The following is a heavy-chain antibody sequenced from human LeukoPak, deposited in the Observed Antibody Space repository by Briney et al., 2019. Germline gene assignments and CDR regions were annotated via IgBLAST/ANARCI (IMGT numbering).Heavy chain of an antibody. CDR1: GFTFSSYS. CDR3: ARDLYRGGDCYSGPIDY. D-gene: IGHD2-21*02. J-gene: IGHJ4*02. Sequence: GGSLRLSCAASGFTFSSYSMNWVRQAPGKGLEWVSSISSSSSYIYYADSVKGRFTISRDNAKNSLYLQMNSLRAEDTAVYYCARDLYRGGDCYSGPIDYWGQGTLVTVSS. CDR2: ISSSSSYI. V-gene: IGHV3-21*01.